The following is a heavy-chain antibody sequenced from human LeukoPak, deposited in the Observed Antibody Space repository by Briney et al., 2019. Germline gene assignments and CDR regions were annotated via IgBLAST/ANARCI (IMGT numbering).Heavy chain of an antibody. D-gene: IGHD2-15*01. J-gene: IGHJ4*02. CDR2: INSDGSST. V-gene: IGHV3-74*01. CDR1: GFTFSSYW. CDR3: ARVPPRKYCSGGSCYFDY. Sequence: GGSLRLSCAASGFTFSSYWMHWVRQAPGKWLVWVSRINSDGSSTSYADSVKGRFTISRDNAKNTLYLQMNSLRAEDTAVYYCARVPPRKYCSGGSCYFDYWGQGTLVTVSS.